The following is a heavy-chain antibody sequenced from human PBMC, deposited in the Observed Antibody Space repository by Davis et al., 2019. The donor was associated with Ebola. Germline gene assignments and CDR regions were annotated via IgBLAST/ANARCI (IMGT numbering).Heavy chain of an antibody. CDR2: INPHNNNT. J-gene: IGHJ4*02. V-gene: IGHV1-18*04. CDR1: GYTFTSFG. CDR3: ARGGVAYSDLDY. D-gene: IGHD2-21*01. Sequence: ASVKVSCKASGYTFTSFGITWVRQAPGQGLEWMGWINPHNNNTNYGQNVQGRVTMTTDTSTSTAYMELSSLRSEDTAVYFCARGGVAYSDLDYWGQGTLVAVSS.